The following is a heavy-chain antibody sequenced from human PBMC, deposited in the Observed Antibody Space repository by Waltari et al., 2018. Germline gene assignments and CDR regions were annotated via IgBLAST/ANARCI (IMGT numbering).Heavy chain of an antibody. CDR3: ARMMPTVTTVAFDY. Sequence: QVQLQESGPGMVKPSQTLSLTCTVPGGPISSGGYYWSWIRQHPGKGLGGIGYIYYSGGAYYNPSLKSRVTLSVDTYKTQFSLKRSAVTAADTAVYYCARMMPTVTTVAFDYWGQGTLVTVSS. D-gene: IGHD4-17*01. CDR2: IYYSGGA. V-gene: IGHV4-31*03. J-gene: IGHJ4*02. CDR1: GGPISSGGYY.